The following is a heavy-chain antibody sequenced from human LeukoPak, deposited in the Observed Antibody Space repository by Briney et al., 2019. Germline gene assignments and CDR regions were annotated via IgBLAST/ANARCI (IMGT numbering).Heavy chain of an antibody. J-gene: IGHJ5*02. CDR2: IYYSGST. CDR3: ARLSRFHESYYDFWSGYYKSWFDP. D-gene: IGHD3-3*01. V-gene: IGHV4-59*08. CDR1: GGSISSYY. Sequence: SETLSLTCTVSGGSISSYYWSWIRQPPGKGLEWIGYIYYSGSTNYNPSFKSRVTISVDTSKNQFSLKLSSVTAADTAVYYCARLSRFHESYYDFWSGYYKSWFDPWGQGTLVTVSS.